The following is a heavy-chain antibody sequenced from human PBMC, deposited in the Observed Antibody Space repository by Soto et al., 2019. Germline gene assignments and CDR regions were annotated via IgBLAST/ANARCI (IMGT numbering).Heavy chain of an antibody. J-gene: IGHJ6*02. CDR2: IDPSDSYT. Sequence: GESLKISCKGSGYIFTNYWISWVRQMPGKGLEWMGRIDPSDSYTNYGPSFPGHVTISADKSISTAYLQWSSLKASDTATYYCARVPTYYYYAMDVWGQGTTVTVSS. CDR3: ARVPTYYYYAMDV. CDR1: GYIFTNYW. V-gene: IGHV5-10-1*01.